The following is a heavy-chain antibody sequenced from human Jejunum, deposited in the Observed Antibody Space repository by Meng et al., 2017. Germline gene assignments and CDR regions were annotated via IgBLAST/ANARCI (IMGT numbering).Heavy chain of an antibody. CDR1: GYSISSGYY. J-gene: IGHJ4*02. CDR2: IYYSGST. D-gene: IGHD5-24*01. V-gene: IGHV4-61*01. CDR3: RIVEMATSEDY. Sequence: SETLSLTCTVSGYSISSGYYWGWIRQPPGKGLEWIGYIYYSGSTNYNPSPKSRVTISVDTSKNQFSLKLSSVTAADTAVYYCRIVEMATSEDYWGQGTLVTVSS.